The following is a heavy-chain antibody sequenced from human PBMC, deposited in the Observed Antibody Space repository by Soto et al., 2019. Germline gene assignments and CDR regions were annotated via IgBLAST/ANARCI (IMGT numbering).Heavy chain of an antibody. CDR3: AKSPNFYCSSPNCYKFYFDF. CDR1: GFTFNTYG. Sequence: QEQLVESGGGVVQPGRSLRLSCAASGFTFNTYGMHWVRQAPGKGLEWVAVISYDGSDKYYADSVKGRFIISRDNSKNTLYLKMNSLRVEDTATYYCAKSPNFYCSSPNCYKFYFDFWGQGALVTVAS. D-gene: IGHD2-2*02. J-gene: IGHJ4*02. CDR2: ISYDGSDK. V-gene: IGHV3-30*18.